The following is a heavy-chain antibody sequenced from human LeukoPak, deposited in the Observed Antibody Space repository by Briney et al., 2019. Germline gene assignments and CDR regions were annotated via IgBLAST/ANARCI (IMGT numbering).Heavy chain of an antibody. J-gene: IGHJ4*02. CDR2: ISAYNGNT. V-gene: IGHV1-18*01. CDR1: GYTFTSYG. CDR3: ARIDDDY. Sequence: HRASVKVSCKASGYTFTSYGISWVRQAPGQGLEWMGWISAYNGNTNYAQKFQGRVTITADKSTSTAYMELSSLRSEDTAVYYCARIDDDYWGQGTLVTVSS.